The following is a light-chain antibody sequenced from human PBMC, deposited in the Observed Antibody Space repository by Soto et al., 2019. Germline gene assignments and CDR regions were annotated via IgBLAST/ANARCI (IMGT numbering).Light chain of an antibody. Sequence: QSALTQLASVSASPGQSITIPCTGTSSDVGSYNLVSWFQQHPGIVPKLLIYEGTKRPSGLSDRFSGSKSGTTASLTISGLQAEDEAHYYCYSYAGENLYVFGTGTKVTVL. CDR3: YSYAGENLYV. CDR1: SSDVGSYNL. V-gene: IGLV2-23*01. J-gene: IGLJ1*01. CDR2: EGT.